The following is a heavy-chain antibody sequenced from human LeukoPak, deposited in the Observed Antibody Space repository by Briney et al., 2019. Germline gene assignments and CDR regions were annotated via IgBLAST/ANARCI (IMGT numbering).Heavy chain of an antibody. Sequence: ASVKVSCKASGYTFTSYGISWVRQAPGQGLEWMGWISAYNGNTNYAQKLQGRVTMTTDTSTSTAYMELRSLRSDDTAVYYCARESLEYYYDSSGSLDYWGQGTLVTVSS. D-gene: IGHD3-22*01. CDR2: ISAYNGNT. CDR1: GYTFTSYG. CDR3: ARESLEYYYDSSGSLDY. V-gene: IGHV1-18*01. J-gene: IGHJ4*02.